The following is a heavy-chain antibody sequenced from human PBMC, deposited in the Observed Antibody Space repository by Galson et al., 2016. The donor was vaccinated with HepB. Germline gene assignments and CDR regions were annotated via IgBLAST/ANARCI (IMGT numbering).Heavy chain of an antibody. V-gene: IGHV3-43*01. J-gene: IGHJ4*02. Sequence: SLRLSCAASGFAFDDFNMHWVRQVPGKGLEWVSVISRDSYSRYYADSVKGRFTISRDNRKNSLYLQMNSLTSEDIAVYYCAKDSGEYYLDYWDQGTLVTVSS. CDR2: ISRDSYSR. CDR1: GFAFDDFN. D-gene: IGHD7-27*01. CDR3: AKDSGEYYLDY.